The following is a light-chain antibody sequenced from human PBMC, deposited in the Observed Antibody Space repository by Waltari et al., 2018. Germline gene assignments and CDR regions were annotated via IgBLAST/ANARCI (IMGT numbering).Light chain of an antibody. V-gene: IGLV1-44*01. CDR3: AVWDDSLDGWV. Sequence: QSVVTQPPSASGTPGQRVTISCSGSSSNIGSHTVNWYQHLPGAAPKLLIYNNSQRPSGVPDRFVGSKSGTSSSLAISGLQSEDEADYYCAVWDDSLDGWVFGGGTKLTVL. CDR1: SSNIGSHT. J-gene: IGLJ3*02. CDR2: NNS.